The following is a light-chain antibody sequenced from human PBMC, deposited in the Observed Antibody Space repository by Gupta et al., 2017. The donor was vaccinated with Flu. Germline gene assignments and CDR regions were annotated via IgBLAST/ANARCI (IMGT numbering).Light chain of an antibody. CDR2: EVS. V-gene: IGLV2-14*01. CDR1: SSDVGGYNY. Sequence: QSALTQPASVSGSPGQSITISCTGTSSDVGGYNYVSSYQQHPGKAPKLMIYEVSNRPSGVSNRFSGSKSGNTASLTISGLQAEDEAAYYCSSYTAGSILFGTGTKVTVL. J-gene: IGLJ1*01. CDR3: SSYTAGSIL.